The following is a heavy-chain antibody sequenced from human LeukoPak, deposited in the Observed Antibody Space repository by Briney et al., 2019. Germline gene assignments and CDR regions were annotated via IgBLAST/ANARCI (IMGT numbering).Heavy chain of an antibody. V-gene: IGHV3-23*01. Sequence: GGSLRLSCAASGFTFSNYAMSWVRQAPGKGLEWVSAISGSGDSTYYADSVRGGFTISRDNSRNTLVLQMSSLRVEDTAVYYCTKDTGAVAGFWGQGTLVTVSS. CDR1: GFTFSNYA. CDR3: TKDTGAVAGF. J-gene: IGHJ4*02. D-gene: IGHD6-19*01. CDR2: ISGSGDST.